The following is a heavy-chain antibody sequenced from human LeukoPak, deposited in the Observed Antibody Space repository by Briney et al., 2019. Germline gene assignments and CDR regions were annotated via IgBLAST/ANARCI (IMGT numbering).Heavy chain of an antibody. Sequence: GGSLRLSCAASGFTFSSYAMSWVRQAPGKGLEWVSAISGSGGSTSYADSVKGRFTIARDNSKNTLYLQMNSLRAEDTAVYYCAKEGSALGYCSGGSCYGRFFDYWGQGTLVTVSS. V-gene: IGHV3-23*01. CDR1: GFTFSSYA. CDR3: AKEGSALGYCSGGSCYGRFFDY. J-gene: IGHJ4*02. D-gene: IGHD2-15*01. CDR2: ISGSGGST.